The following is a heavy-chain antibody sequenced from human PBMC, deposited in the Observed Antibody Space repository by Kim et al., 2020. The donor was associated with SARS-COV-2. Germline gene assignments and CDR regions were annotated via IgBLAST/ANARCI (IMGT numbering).Heavy chain of an antibody. CDR1: GGSISSSSYY. V-gene: IGHV4-39*07. CDR3: AGGGDWFDP. D-gene: IGHD3-10*01. J-gene: IGHJ5*02. CDR2: IYYSGST. Sequence: SETLSLTCTVSGGSISSSSYYWGWIRQPPGKGLEWIGSIYYSGSTYYNPSLKSRVTISVDTSKNQFSLKLSSVTAADTAVYYCAGGGDWFDPWGQGTLVTVSS.